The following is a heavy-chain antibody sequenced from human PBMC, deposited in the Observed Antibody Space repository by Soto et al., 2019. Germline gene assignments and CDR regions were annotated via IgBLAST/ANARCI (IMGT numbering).Heavy chain of an antibody. J-gene: IGHJ3*02. CDR1: GFTFNSYA. CDR2: ISTSGDST. CDR3: AIDPNGNYVGGFDM. V-gene: IGHV3-23*01. D-gene: IGHD4-17*01. Sequence: EVQLLESGGGLVQPGGSLRLSCIGSGFTFNSYAMSWVRQAPGKGPEWVSGISTSGDSTYYAGSVKGRFTISRDNSKNTLYLQMSRLRADDTALYHCAIDPNGNYVGGFDMRGQGTMVTISS.